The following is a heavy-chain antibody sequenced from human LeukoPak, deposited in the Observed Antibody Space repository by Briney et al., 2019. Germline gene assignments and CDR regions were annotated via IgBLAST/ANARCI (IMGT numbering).Heavy chain of an antibody. J-gene: IGHJ4*02. V-gene: IGHV4-30-4*01. CDR3: ARGPNYVWGSYRYFDY. D-gene: IGHD3-16*02. CDR2: IYYSGST. Sequence: SETLSLTCTVSGASIGSGDYYWSWIRQPPGKGLEWIGYIYYSGSTYYNPSLKSRVTISVDTSKNQYSVKLNFVTAADTAVYYCARGPNYVWGSYRYFDYWGQGTPVTVSS. CDR1: GASIGSGDYY.